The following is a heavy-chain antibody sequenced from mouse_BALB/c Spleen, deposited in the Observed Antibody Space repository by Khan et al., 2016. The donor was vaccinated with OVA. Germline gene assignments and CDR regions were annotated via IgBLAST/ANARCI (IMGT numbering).Heavy chain of an antibody. CDR3: ARSGYGNPFAY. Sequence: QVQLQQSGAELVKPGASVKISCKASGYTFTSYYMYWVKQRPGQGLEWIGGINPSNGDTHFNEKFKNKATLTVDKSSSTAYMKLSSLTSEDSAVYYCARSGYGNPFAYWGQGSLVTVSA. CDR1: GYTFTSYY. V-gene: IGHV1S81*02. CDR2: INPSNGDT. D-gene: IGHD2-1*01. J-gene: IGHJ3*01.